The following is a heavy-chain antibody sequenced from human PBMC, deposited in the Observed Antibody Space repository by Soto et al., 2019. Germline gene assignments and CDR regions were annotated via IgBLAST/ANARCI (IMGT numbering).Heavy chain of an antibody. D-gene: IGHD4-17*01. CDR1: GGSISSYY. V-gene: IGHV4-59*01. J-gene: IGHJ3*02. Sequence: SETLSLTCTVSGGSISSYYWSWIRQPPGKGLEWIGYIYYSGSTNYNPSLKSRVTISVDTSKNQFSLKLSSVTAADTAVYYCAGYGDYAAFEIWGQGTMVTVSS. CDR2: IYYSGST. CDR3: AGYGDYAAFEI.